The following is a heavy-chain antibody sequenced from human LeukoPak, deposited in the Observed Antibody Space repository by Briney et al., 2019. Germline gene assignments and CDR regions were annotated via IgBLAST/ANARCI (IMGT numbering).Heavy chain of an antibody. CDR2: IYYSGST. CDR3: ARSVRPAAGIDPANWLAP. D-gene: IGHD6-13*01. V-gene: IGHV4-59*12. J-gene: IGHJ5*02. Sequence: CLWIRQPPGKGLEWIGYIYYSGSTMYNPSLERRVTISVDTSKSQFSLKLSSVTVAETAVYYWARSVRPAAGIDPANWLAPWGKGTL.